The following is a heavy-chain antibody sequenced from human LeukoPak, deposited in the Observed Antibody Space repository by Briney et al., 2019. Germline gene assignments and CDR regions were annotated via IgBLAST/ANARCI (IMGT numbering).Heavy chain of an antibody. CDR1: GYTLTELS. CDR3: ATGPPITMIVVT. V-gene: IGHV1-24*01. Sequence: ASVKVSCKVSGYTLTELSMHWVRQAPGKGLEWMGGFDPEDGETIYAQKFQGRVTMTEDTSTDTAYMELSSLRSEDTAVYYCATGPPITMIVVTWGQGTLVTVSS. CDR2: FDPEDGET. D-gene: IGHD3-22*01. J-gene: IGHJ5*02.